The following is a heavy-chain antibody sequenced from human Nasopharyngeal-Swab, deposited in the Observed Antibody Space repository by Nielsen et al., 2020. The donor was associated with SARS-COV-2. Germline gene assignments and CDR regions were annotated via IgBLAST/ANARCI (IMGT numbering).Heavy chain of an antibody. J-gene: IGHJ4*02. CDR2: IKQDGSEK. V-gene: IGHV3-7*03. CDR1: GFTFSSYW. D-gene: IGHD1-7*01. Sequence: GESLKISCAASGFTFSSYWMSWVRQAPGKGLEWVANIKQDGSEKYYVDSVKGRFTISRDNAKNSLYLQMNSLRAEDTAVYYCARENWNYAPLIDYWGQGTLVTVSS. CDR3: ARENWNYAPLIDY.